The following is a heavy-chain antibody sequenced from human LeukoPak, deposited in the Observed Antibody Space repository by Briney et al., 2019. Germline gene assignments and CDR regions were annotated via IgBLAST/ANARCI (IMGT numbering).Heavy chain of an antibody. CDR3: ARDPSEASHPYYFDY. Sequence: GGSLRLSCAASGFTFSTYTMNWVRQAPGKGLEWVSSISSGGTYIYYTDSVKGRFTISRDNAKNSLYLQMNSLRDEDTALYYCARDPSEASHPYYFDYWGQGTLVTVSS. J-gene: IGHJ4*01. V-gene: IGHV3-21*03. CDR2: ISSGGTYI. CDR1: GFTFSTYT.